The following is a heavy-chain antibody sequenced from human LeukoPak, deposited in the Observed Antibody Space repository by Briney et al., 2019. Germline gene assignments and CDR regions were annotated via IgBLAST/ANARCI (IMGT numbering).Heavy chain of an antibody. CDR2: IYYSGST. D-gene: IGHD3-10*01. CDR3: ARLMVRGAAYFDY. J-gene: IGHJ4*02. CDR1: GGSISSYY. V-gene: IGHV4-59*01. Sequence: PSETLSLTCTVPGGSISSYYWSWIRQPPGKGLEWIGYIYYSGSTNYNPSLKSRVTISVDTSKNQFSLKLSSVTAADTAVYYCARLMVRGAAYFDYWGQGTLVTVSS.